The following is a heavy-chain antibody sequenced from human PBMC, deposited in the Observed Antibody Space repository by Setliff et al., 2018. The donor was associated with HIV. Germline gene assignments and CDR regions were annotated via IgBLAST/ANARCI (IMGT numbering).Heavy chain of an antibody. CDR1: GGSITGYF. J-gene: IGHJ5*02. Sequence: PSETLSLTCTVSGGSITGYFWNWIRQSPGKGLEWIGYIYYNGNTNYNPTLNSRGTISVDTSKNQFSLKLSSVTAADTAVYYCARAPAIVRIGPVYFDPWGQGTQVTVS. D-gene: IGHD2-21*01. V-gene: IGHV4-59*01. CDR3: ARAPAIVRIGPVYFDP. CDR2: IYYNGNT.